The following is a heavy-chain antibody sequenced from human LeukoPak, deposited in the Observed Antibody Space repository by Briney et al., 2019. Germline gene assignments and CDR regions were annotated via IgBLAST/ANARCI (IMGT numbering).Heavy chain of an antibody. Sequence: PSETLSLTCTVSGGSISSGGYYWSWIRQPPGKGLEWIGYIYHSGSTYYNPSLKSRVTISIDRSKNQFSLKLSSVTAADTAVYYCARDRYYYDSSGYVLDYWGQGTLVTVTS. CDR1: GGSISSGGYY. V-gene: IGHV4-30-2*01. CDR3: ARDRYYYDSSGYVLDY. J-gene: IGHJ4*02. CDR2: IYHSGST. D-gene: IGHD3-22*01.